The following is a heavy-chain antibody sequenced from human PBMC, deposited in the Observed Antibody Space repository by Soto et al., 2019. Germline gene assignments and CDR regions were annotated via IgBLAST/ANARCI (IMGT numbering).Heavy chain of an antibody. Sequence: CLGLGSVACGVSVMISFVGGILQAPGKGLEWVANINQDGGVTYYVDSVEGRFTISRDNTKGSLYLQMNSLRGEDTAIYYCARYYRGSGRYFFDYWGQGTLVTVSS. D-gene: IGHD6-19*01. CDR1: GVSVMISF. J-gene: IGHJ4*02. CDR3: ARYYRGSGRYFFDY. CDR2: INQDGGVT. V-gene: IGHV3-7*03.